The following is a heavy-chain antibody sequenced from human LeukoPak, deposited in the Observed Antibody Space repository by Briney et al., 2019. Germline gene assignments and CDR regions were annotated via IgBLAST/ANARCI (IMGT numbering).Heavy chain of an antibody. CDR1: GCTFSSYA. D-gene: IGHD3-22*01. Sequence: ASVKVSCKASGCTFSSYAISWVRQAPGQGLEWMGRIIPIFGIANYAQKFQGRVTITTDKSTSTAYMELSSLRSEDTAVYYCAREGGYYYESSGLFDYWGQGTLVTVSS. V-gene: IGHV1-69*04. J-gene: IGHJ4*02. CDR2: IIPIFGIA. CDR3: AREGGYYYESSGLFDY.